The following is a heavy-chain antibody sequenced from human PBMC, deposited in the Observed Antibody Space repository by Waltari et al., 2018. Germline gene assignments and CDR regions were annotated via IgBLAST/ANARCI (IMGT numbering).Heavy chain of an antibody. CDR2: IYYSGST. Sequence: QVQLQESGPGLVKPPETLSLTCAVPGGSLTHNYWSWIRQPPGKGMEWIAYIYYSGSTHYNPSLRSRLTISVDTSKNQFSLNMSSVTATDTAVYYCARGVGSGDYNLDYWGQGTLVTVSS. J-gene: IGHJ4*02. CDR3: ARGVGSGDYNLDY. V-gene: IGHV4-59*12. CDR1: GGSLTHNY. D-gene: IGHD4-17*01.